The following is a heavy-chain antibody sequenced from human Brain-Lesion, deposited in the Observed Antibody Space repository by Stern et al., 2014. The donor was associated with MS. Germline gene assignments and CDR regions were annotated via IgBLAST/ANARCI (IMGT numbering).Heavy chain of an antibody. CDR1: GYTFTGYY. CDR3: ATYYYDSTGYNDF. V-gene: IGHV1-2*04. Sequence: VQLVESGAEVKKPGASVKVSCKASGYTFTGYYKHWVRQAPGPGLEWMVWINPKSGGTNYAQKFQGWDTMTRDTSINTAYMELSRLRSDDTAVYYCATYYYDSTGYNDFWGQGTLVTVSS. D-gene: IGHD3-22*01. CDR2: INPKSGGT. J-gene: IGHJ4*02.